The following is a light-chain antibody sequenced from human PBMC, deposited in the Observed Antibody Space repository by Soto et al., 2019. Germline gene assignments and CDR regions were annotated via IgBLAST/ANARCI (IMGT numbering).Light chain of an antibody. V-gene: IGKV1-9*01. J-gene: IGKJ5*01. CDR1: QGISSY. CDR2: AAS. CDR3: QQLNSYPLIS. Sequence: DIQLTQSPSFLSASVGDRVTITCRASQGISSYLAWYQQKPGKAPKLLIYAASTLQSGVPSRFSGSGSGTEFPLTISSLQLEDFATYYCQQLNSYPLISFGQGTRLEIK.